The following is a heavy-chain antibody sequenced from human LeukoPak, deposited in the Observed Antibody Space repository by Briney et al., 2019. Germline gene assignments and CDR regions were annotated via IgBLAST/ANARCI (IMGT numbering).Heavy chain of an antibody. CDR2: FDPEDGET. J-gene: IGHJ4*02. D-gene: IGHD3-10*01. CDR1: GYTLTELS. CDR3: ATSRITMVRGVINDY. Sequence: VASVKVSCKVSGYTLTELSMHWVRQAPGKGLEWMGGFDPEDGETIYAQKFQGRVTMTEDTSTDTAYMELSSLRSEDTAVYYCATSRITMVRGVINDYWGQGTLVTVSS. V-gene: IGHV1-24*01.